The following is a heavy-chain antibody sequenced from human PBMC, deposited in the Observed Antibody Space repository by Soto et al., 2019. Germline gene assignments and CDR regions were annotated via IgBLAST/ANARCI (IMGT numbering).Heavy chain of an antibody. CDR1: GFTFSSYG. CDR3: AKGTRGSGSYFDY. Sequence: QVQLVESGGGVVQPGRSLRLSCAASGFTFSSYGMHWVRQAPGKGLEWVAVISYDGSNKYYADSVKGRFTISRDNSKNTLYLQMNRLRAEDTAVYYCAKGTRGSGSYFDYWGQGTLVTVSS. D-gene: IGHD1-26*01. CDR2: ISYDGSNK. J-gene: IGHJ4*02. V-gene: IGHV3-30*18.